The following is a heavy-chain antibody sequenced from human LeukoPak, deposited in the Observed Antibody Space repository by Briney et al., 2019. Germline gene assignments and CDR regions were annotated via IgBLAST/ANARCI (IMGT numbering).Heavy chain of an antibody. D-gene: IGHD2-2*01. CDR2: IIPIFGTA. J-gene: IGHJ5*02. Sequence: SVKVSCKASGGTFSSYGISWVRQVPGQGLEWMGGIIPIFGTANYAQKFQGRVTITADKSTSTAYMELSSLRSEDTAVYYCAREPTAMVSLNWFDPWGQGTLVTVSS. CDR1: GGTFSSYG. CDR3: AREPTAMVSLNWFDP. V-gene: IGHV1-69*06.